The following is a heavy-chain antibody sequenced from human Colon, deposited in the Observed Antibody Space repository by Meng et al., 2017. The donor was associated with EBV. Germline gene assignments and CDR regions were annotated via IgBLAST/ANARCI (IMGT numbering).Heavy chain of an antibody. Sequence: QVQLQQWGAGLLKPSETLSLSCAVYGGSFRGYYWTWIRQPPGKGLEWVAEINYSGNTNYSPSLKSRVTISIDTSKNQFSLKLSSVTAADTAIYYCARRLAELDYWGQVTLVTVSS. CDR3: ARRLAELDY. V-gene: IGHV4-34*01. CDR1: GGSFRGYY. CDR2: INYSGNT. J-gene: IGHJ4*02. D-gene: IGHD6-19*01.